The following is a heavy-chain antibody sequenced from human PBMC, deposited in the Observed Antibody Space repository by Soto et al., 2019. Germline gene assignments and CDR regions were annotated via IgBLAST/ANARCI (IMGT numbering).Heavy chain of an antibody. D-gene: IGHD2-2*01. V-gene: IGHV1-18*01. CDR2: ISGYNGKT. Sequence: QVQLVQSGSEMKKPGASVKVSCKASGYTFTSYGISWVRLAPGQGLEWMAWISGYNGKTSYAQKFQGRVTMTTDTSTNTAYMEMRSLRSDDTAVYYCAKDRDVVVPAAITDYWGQGTLVTVSS. CDR3: AKDRDVVVPAAITDY. J-gene: IGHJ4*02. CDR1: GYTFTSYG.